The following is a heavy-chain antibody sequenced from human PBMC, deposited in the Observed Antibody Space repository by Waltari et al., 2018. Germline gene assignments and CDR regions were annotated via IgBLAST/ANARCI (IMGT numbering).Heavy chain of an antibody. CDR2: VNPNSGNT. J-gene: IGHJ6*02. CDR1: GYTFTSYD. D-gene: IGHD3-10*01. CDR3: ARGPSFRGVIRMDV. Sequence: QVQLVQSGAEVKKPGASVKVSCKDSGYTFTSYDINWVRQATGQGLEWMGWVNPNSGNTGYAQKFQGRVTMTRNTPISTSYMELSSLRSEDTAVYYCARGPSFRGVIRMDVWGQGTTVTVSS. V-gene: IGHV1-8*01.